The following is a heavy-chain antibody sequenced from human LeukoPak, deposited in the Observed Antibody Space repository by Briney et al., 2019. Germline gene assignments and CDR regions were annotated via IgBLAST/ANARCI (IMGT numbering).Heavy chain of an antibody. CDR2: ISDSGGST. Sequence: GGFLRLSCAASGFTFSNSAMSWVRQAPGKGLEWVSAISDSGGSTYYADSVKGRFTISRDNSENTLYLQMNSLRAEDTAVYYCAKQTAYSSSWPDWGQGTLVTVSS. CDR3: AKQTAYSSSWPD. J-gene: IGHJ4*02. CDR1: GFTFSNSA. D-gene: IGHD6-13*01. V-gene: IGHV3-23*01.